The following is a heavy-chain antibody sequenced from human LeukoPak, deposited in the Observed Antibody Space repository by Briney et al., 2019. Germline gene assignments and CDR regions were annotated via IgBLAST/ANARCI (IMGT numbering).Heavy chain of an antibody. CDR2: ISAYNGNT. J-gene: IGHJ5*02. CDR3: ARRPSKRVATSWNWFDP. CDR1: GNTFTSYG. V-gene: IGHV1-18*01. Sequence: GASVKVSCKASGNTFTSYGISWVRQAPGQGLEWMGWISAYNGNTNYAQKLQGRVTMTTETSTSTAYMELRSLRSDDTAVYYCARRPSKRVATSWNWFDPWGQGTLVTVSS. D-gene: IGHD5-12*01.